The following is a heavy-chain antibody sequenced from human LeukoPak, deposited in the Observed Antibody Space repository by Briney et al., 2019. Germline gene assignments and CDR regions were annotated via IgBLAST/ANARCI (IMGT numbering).Heavy chain of an antibody. V-gene: IGHV1-8*01. Sequence: GASVKVSCKASGYTFTSYDINWVRQANGQGLEWMGWMNPNSGNTGYAQKFQGRVTMTRNTSISTAYMELSSLRSEDTAVYYCARTRPLRFLEWSRSYYFDYWGQGTLVTVSS. CDR3: ARTRPLRFLEWSRSYYFDY. CDR1: GYTFTSYD. J-gene: IGHJ4*02. D-gene: IGHD3-3*01. CDR2: MNPNSGNT.